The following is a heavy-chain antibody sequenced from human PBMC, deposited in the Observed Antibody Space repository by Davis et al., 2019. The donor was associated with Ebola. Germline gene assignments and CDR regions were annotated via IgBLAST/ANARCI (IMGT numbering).Heavy chain of an antibody. CDR1: GGSISSSSYY. V-gene: IGHV4-39*07. CDR3: AREAAAGKKHLGYYGMDV. CDR2: IYSSGST. D-gene: IGHD6-13*01. J-gene: IGHJ6*04. Sequence: PSETLSLTCTVSGGSISSSSYYWGWIRQPPGKGLEWIGSIYSSGSTYYNPSLKSRITISVDTSKNQFSLKLSSVTAADTAVYYCAREAAAGKKHLGYYGMDVWGKGTTVTVSS.